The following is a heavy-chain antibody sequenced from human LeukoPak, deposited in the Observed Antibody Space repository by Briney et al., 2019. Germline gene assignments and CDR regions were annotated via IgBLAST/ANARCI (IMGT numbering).Heavy chain of an antibody. CDR2: IYPGDSDT. CDR3: ARAYYYDSSGYLYYFDY. V-gene: IGHV5-51*01. Sequence: GESLKISCKGSGYSFTSYWIGWVRQMPGKGLEWMGIIYPGDSDTRYSPSFQDQVTISADKSISTAYLQWSSLKASDTAMYYCARAYYYDSSGYLYYFDYWGQGTLVTVSS. CDR1: GYSFTSYW. J-gene: IGHJ4*02. D-gene: IGHD3-22*01.